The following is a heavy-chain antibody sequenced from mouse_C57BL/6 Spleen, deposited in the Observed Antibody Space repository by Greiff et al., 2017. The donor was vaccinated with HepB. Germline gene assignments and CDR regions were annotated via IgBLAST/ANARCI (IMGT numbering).Heavy chain of an antibody. V-gene: IGHV1-72*01. J-gene: IGHJ4*01. CDR2: IDPNSGGT. CDR3: ARSNGYDDAMDY. D-gene: IGHD2-2*01. Sequence: VQLQQSGAELVKPGASVQLSCKASGYTFTSYWMHWVKQRPGRGLEWIGRIDPNSGGTKYNEKFKSTATLTVDKPSSTASMQLSSLTSEAAAVYECARSNGYDDAMDYWGQGTSVTVSS. CDR1: GYTFTSYW.